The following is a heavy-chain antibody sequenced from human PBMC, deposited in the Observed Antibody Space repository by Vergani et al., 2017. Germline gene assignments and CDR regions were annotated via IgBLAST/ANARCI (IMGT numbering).Heavy chain of an antibody. V-gene: IGHV3-72*01. CDR1: GFTFSDHY. Sequence: EVQLVESGGGLVQPGGSLRLSCAASGFTFSDHYMDRVRQAPGKGLEWVGRTRNKANSYTTEYAASVKGRFTISRDDSKNSLYLQMNSLKTEDTAVYYCARVNSGTNYGMDVWGQGTTVTVSS. J-gene: IGHJ6*02. CDR3: ARVNSGTNYGMDV. CDR2: TRNKANSYTT. D-gene: IGHD1-26*01.